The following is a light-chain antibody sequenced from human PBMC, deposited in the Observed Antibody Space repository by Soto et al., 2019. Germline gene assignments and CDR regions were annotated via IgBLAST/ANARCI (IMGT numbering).Light chain of an antibody. V-gene: IGKV1-9*01. Sequence: SVGDRVTITCRAIQDITNFLAWYQEKPGKAPELLIYGASTLHSGVPARFSGRGSRTEFRLTISGLQPEDFATYHYNHLISSPLTLGQATKMDTK. J-gene: IGKJ2*01. CDR1: QDITNF. CDR2: GAS. CDR3: NHLISSPLT.